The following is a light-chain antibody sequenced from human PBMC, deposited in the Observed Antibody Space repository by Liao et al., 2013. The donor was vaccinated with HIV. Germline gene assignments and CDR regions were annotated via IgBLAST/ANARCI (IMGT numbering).Light chain of an antibody. CDR3: QAWDTGVV. J-gene: IGLJ2*01. CDR2: QDT. CDR1: KLGNKY. Sequence: SYELTQPPSVSVSPGQTASITCSGDKLGNKYTCWYQQKPGQSPVLVIHQDTKRPSGIPERFSGSISGNTATLSISGTQSMDEADYYCQAWDTGVVFGGGTKLTVL. V-gene: IGLV3-1*01.